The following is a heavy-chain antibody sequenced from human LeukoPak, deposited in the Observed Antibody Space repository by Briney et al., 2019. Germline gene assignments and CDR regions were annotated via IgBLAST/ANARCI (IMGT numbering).Heavy chain of an antibody. J-gene: IGHJ6*03. Sequence: GGSLRLSCAASGFTFSSYSMNWVRQAPEKGLEWVSSISSSSSYIYYADSAKGRFTISRDNAKNSLYLQMNSLRAEDTAVYYCAKDLLRAPRFGETLLHYYMDVWGKGTTVTISS. CDR2: ISSSSSYI. CDR1: GFTFSSYS. D-gene: IGHD3-10*02. V-gene: IGHV3-21*04. CDR3: AKDLLRAPRFGETLLHYYMDV.